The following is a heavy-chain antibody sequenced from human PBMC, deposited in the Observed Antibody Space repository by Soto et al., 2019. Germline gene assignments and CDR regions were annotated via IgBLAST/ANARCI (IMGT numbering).Heavy chain of an antibody. CDR1: GGSISSYY. V-gene: IGHV4-59*01. CDR3: ARDRWPYYFDY. J-gene: IGHJ4*02. Sequence: SETLSLTCTVSGGSISSYYWSWIRQPPGKGLEWIGYIYYSGSTNYSPSLKSRVTISVDTSKNQFSLKLSSVTAADTAVYYCARDRWPYYFDYWGQGTLVTVS. CDR2: IYYSGST.